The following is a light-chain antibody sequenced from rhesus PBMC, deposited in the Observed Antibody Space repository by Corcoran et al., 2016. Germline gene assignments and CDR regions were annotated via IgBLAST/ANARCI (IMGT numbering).Light chain of an antibody. J-gene: IGKJ2*01. CDR1: QGIGSW. V-gene: IGKV1-21*01. Sequence: DIQMTQSPSSLSASVGDTVTITCRASQGIGSWLAWYQQKPGKAPKLLIYKASTLQSGVPSRFSGSESGTDFTLTISSLQSEDFATYYCQQYNSRPYSFGQGTKVEIK. CDR2: KAS. CDR3: QQYNSRPYS.